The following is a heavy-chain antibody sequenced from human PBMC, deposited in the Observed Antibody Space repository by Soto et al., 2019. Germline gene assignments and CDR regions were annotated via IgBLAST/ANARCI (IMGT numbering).Heavy chain of an antibody. CDR2: ISAYDGKT. D-gene: IGHD3-3*01. J-gene: IGHJ5*02. V-gene: IGHV1-18*01. CDR1: GYTFNTYG. Sequence: ASVKVSCKTSGYTFNTYGINWVRQAPGQGLELMGWISAYDGKTTYAEKVQGRVTLTTDTSTGTAYMELRSLRSDDTAIYYCARDPHEFWTSYWCDPWRQGTPVTVSS. CDR3: ARDPHEFWTSYWCDP.